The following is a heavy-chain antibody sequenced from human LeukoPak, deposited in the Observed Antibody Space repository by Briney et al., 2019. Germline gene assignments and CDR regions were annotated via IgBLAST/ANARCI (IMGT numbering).Heavy chain of an antibody. J-gene: IGHJ5*02. D-gene: IGHD6-6*01. CDR3: ARGSVTYSTSSRYNWFDP. CDR2: ISHSRDT. CDR1: GGSLSGYY. V-gene: IGHV4-34*01. Sequence: SETLSLTCTVYGGSLSGYYWTWIRQLPGKGLEWLGEISHSRDTNYNPSLKSRLTMSVGTSNNQFSLRLSSMTAADTAVYFCARGSVTYSTSSRYNWFDPWGQGTLVTVSS.